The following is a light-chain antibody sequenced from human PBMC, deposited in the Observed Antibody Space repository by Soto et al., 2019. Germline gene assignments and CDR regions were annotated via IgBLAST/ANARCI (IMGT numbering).Light chain of an antibody. J-gene: IGLJ1*01. Sequence: SARTQPPSASGFPGRSVTRACTGTSSDVGYYDYVSWYQQHPGKAPKLVIYEVTKRPSGVPDRVSASKSGNTASLTVSGLRAEDEADYYCSSYAGSNNFVFGSGTKVTVL. CDR3: SSYAGSNNFV. CDR1: SSDVGYYDY. CDR2: EVT. V-gene: IGLV2-8*01.